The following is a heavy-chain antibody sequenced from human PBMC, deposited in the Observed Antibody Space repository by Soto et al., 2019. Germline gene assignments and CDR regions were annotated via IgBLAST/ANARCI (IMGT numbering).Heavy chain of an antibody. V-gene: IGHV1-18*01. CDR3: AGTPITMVRGVIIRGYYYYMDV. CDR2: ISAYNGNT. CDR1: GYTFTSYG. Sequence: ASVKVSCKASGYTFTSYGISWVRQAPGQGLEWMGWISAYNGNTNYAQKLQGRVTMTTDTSTSTAYMELRSLRSDDTAVYYCAGTPITMVRGVIIRGYYYYMDVWGTGTTVTVSS. D-gene: IGHD3-10*01. J-gene: IGHJ6*03.